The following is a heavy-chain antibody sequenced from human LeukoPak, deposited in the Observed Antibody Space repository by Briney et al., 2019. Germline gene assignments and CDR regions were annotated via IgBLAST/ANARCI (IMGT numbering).Heavy chain of an antibody. V-gene: IGHV5-51*01. CDR3: ARSPLGYCSGNSCSYFEY. D-gene: IGHD2-15*01. CDR1: GYSFTSYW. Sequence: LGESLKISCKGSGYSFTSYWIGWVRQMPGKGLEWMGIIYPGDSDTRYSPSFQGQVTISADKSISTAYLQWSSLKASDTAMYYCARSPLGYCSGNSCSYFEYWGQGTLVTVSS. J-gene: IGHJ4*02. CDR2: IYPGDSDT.